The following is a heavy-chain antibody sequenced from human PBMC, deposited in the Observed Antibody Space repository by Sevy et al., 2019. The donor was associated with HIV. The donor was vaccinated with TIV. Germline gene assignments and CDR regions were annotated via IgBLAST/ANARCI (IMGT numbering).Heavy chain of an antibody. CDR2: INHSRST. CDR1: GGSFSGYY. V-gene: IGHV4-34*01. CDR3: ARSPPIVVVPGAPTWFDP. J-gene: IGHJ5*02. Sequence: SETRSLTCAVHGGSFSGYYWNWIRQPPGKGLEWIGEINHSRSTNYNPSLKSRVTISVDTSKNQFSLKLSSVTAADTAVYYCARSPPIVVVPGAPTWFDPWGQGTLVTVSS. D-gene: IGHD2-2*01.